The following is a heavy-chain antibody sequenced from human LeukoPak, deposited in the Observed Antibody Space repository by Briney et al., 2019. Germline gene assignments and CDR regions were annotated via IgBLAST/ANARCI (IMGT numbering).Heavy chain of an antibody. J-gene: IGHJ4*02. V-gene: IGHV4-59*01. CDR1: GGSISTYY. Sequence: PSETLSLTCTPSGGSISTYYWSWIRQPPGKGLEWIGYIYHSGSTNYNPSLKSRVTISVDTSKNQFSLKLSSVTAADTAAYYCARGGGYASPIGYWGQGALVTVSS. D-gene: IGHD5-12*01. CDR2: IYHSGST. CDR3: ARGGGYASPIGY.